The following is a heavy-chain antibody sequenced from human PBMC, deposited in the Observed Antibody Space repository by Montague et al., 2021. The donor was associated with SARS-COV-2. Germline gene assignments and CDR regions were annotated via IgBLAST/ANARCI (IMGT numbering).Heavy chain of an antibody. CDR3: MKKAWEVDNYYYYGVDV. CDR1: GFTFANYA. Sequence: SLRLSCAASGFTFANYAMSWVRQAPGKGLHWVGLIRSGAYGETTEYAASVKGRFTISRDDSQSIAYLEMHSLKIEDTAVYYCMKKAWEVDNYYYYGVDVWGQGTTVTVSS. J-gene: IGHJ6*02. V-gene: IGHV3-49*04. CDR2: IRSGAYGETT. D-gene: IGHD5-12*01.